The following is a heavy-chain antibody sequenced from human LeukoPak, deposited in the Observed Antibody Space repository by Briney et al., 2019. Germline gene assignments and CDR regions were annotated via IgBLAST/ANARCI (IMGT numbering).Heavy chain of an antibody. V-gene: IGHV1-2*02. Sequence: ASVKVSCKASGYTFTTYYMHWLRQAPGQGLEWMGWINPDNGGTDSAQKFQGRVTMTRDTSISTAYMELSRLTSDDTAVYYCARGPNTAAFDIWGQGTIMTVSS. J-gene: IGHJ3*02. CDR1: GYTFTTYY. CDR2: INPDNGGT. D-gene: IGHD6-13*01. CDR3: ARGPNTAAFDI.